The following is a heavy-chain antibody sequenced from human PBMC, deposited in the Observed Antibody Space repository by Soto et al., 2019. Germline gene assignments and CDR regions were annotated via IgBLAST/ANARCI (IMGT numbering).Heavy chain of an antibody. CDR3: ASHNYYDSSGYYENSGNYFQH. D-gene: IGHD3-22*01. Sequence: SVKVSCKASGGTFSSYAISWVRQAPGQGLEWMGGIIPIFGTANYAQKFQGRVTITADESTSTAYMELSSLRSEDTAVYYCASHNYYDSSGYYENSGNYFQHWGQGTLVTVSS. V-gene: IGHV1-69*13. CDR1: GGTFSSYA. CDR2: IIPIFGTA. J-gene: IGHJ1*01.